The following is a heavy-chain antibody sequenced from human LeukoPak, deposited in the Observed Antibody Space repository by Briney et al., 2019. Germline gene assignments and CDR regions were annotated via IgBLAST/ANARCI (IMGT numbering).Heavy chain of an antibody. CDR3: AKDRSGLNWYFDL. V-gene: IGHV3-30*18. Sequence: GGSLRLSCAASGFTFSYYGMHWVRQAPGKGLEWVAIISYDGSNQYYTDFVKGRFTISRDNSKNTLYLQINSLRAEDTAVYFCAKDRSGLNWYFDLWGRGTLVTVSS. D-gene: IGHD6-19*01. CDR2: ISYDGSNQ. CDR1: GFTFSYYG. J-gene: IGHJ2*01.